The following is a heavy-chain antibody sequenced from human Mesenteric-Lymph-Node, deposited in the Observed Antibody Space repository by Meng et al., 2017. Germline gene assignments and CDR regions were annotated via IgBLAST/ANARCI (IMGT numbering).Heavy chain of an antibody. D-gene: IGHD3-10*01. Sequence: GESLKISCAASGFTFSSYSMNWVRQAPGKGLEWVSSISSSSSYIYYADSVKGRFTISRDNAKNSLYLQMNSLRAEDTAVYYCARDQYYYGSGSYYLDYWGQGTLVTVSS. CDR1: GFTFSSYS. V-gene: IGHV3-21*01. CDR3: ARDQYYYGSGSYYLDY. J-gene: IGHJ4*02. CDR2: ISSSSSYI.